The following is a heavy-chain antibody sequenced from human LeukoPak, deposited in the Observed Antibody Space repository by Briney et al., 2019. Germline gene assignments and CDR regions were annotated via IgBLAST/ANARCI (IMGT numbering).Heavy chain of an antibody. CDR3: ARDRARDSSSWYVGHFGY. CDR2: ISYDRSNK. Sequence: GRSLRLSCAASGFTFSSYAMHWVRQAPGKGLEWVAVISYDRSNKYYADSVKGRFTISRDNSKNTLYLQMNSLRAEDTAVYYCARDRARDSSSWYVGHFGYWGQGTLVTVSS. V-gene: IGHV3-30*04. CDR1: GFTFSSYA. J-gene: IGHJ4*02. D-gene: IGHD6-13*01.